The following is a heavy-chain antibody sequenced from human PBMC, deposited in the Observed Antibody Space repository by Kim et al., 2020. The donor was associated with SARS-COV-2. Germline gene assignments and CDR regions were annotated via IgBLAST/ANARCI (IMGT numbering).Heavy chain of an antibody. CDR2: ISSRSSHI. J-gene: IGHJ4*02. D-gene: IGHD6-19*01. Sequence: GGSLRLSCAASGFTFSSYSMNWVRQAPGKGLEWVSSISSRSSHIYYADSVTGRFTISRDNAKNSLYLQMNSLRAEDTALYYCARDGYDSGWDFDYWGQGALVTVSS. V-gene: IGHV3-21*01. CDR3: ARDGYDSGWDFDY. CDR1: GFTFSSYS.